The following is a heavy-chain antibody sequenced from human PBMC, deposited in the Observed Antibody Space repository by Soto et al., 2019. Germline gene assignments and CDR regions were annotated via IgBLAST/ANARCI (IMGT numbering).Heavy chain of an antibody. CDR2: IYHSGST. CDR3: ARVSGGGQWLVTFFDY. V-gene: IGHV4-4*02. D-gene: IGHD6-19*01. Sequence: QVQLQESDPGLVKPSGTLSLTCAVSGGAISSSNWWSWVRQPPGKGLEWIGEIYHSGSTNYNPSLKSRVPISVDKSKNQFSLKLSSVTAADTAVYYCARVSGGGQWLVTFFDYWGQGTLVTVSS. CDR1: GGAISSSNW. J-gene: IGHJ4*02.